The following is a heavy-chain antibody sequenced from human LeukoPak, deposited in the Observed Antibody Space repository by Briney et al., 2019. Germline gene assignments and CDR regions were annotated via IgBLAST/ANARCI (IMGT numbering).Heavy chain of an antibody. CDR2: INSDGTSP. CDR3: SRGYLGGFDY. D-gene: IGHD3-16*01. J-gene: IGHJ4*02. V-gene: IGHV3-74*01. CDR1: GFTFSSYW. Sequence: GGSLRLSCAASGFTFSSYWMHWVRQAPGKGLVWVSGINSDGTSPIYADSVKGRFTISRDNAKKTLYLQMNSLRAEDTAVYYCSRGYLGGFDYWGQGTLVTVSS.